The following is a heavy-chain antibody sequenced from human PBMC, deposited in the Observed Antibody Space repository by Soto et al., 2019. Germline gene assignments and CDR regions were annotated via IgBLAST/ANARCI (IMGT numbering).Heavy chain of an antibody. CDR3: ATAYYDSRGFQDR. CDR2: ISGRGGTT. CDR1: GFTFRSYT. D-gene: IGHD3-22*01. J-gene: IGHJ5*02. Sequence: GGSLRLSCAPSGFTFRSYTMNWVRQAPGKGLDRDPAISGRGGTTYYADSVKGRFTISRDNSEKTLYLQMNSLRAEDTATYFCATAYYDSRGFQDRWGQATLVTVSS. V-gene: IGHV3-23*01.